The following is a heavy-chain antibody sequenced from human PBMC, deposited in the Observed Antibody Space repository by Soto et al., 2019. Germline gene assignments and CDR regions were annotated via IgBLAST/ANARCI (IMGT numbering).Heavy chain of an antibody. J-gene: IGHJ5*02. Sequence: GGSLRLSCAASGFTFSNAWMSWVRQAPGKGLEWVGRIKSKTDGGTTDYAAPVKGRFTTSSDDSKNTLYLQMNSLKTEDTAVYYCTTEAGFLTGYYGSRYNWFDPWGQGTLVTVSS. CDR3: TTEAGFLTGYYGSRYNWFDP. CDR1: GFTFSNAW. V-gene: IGHV3-15*01. D-gene: IGHD3-9*01. CDR2: IKSKTDGGTT.